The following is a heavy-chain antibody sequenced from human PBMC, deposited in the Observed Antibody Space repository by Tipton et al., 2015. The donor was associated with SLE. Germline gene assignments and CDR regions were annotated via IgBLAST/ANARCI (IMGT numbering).Heavy chain of an antibody. CDR2: IFYDGST. D-gene: IGHD3-9*01. Sequence: TLSLTCTVSGLSIHNFSSYWGWIRQPPGKGLGWIASIFYDGSTHYNPSLKSRLTISLDTSKNQFSLQLTSVTAADTAFYYCATSFIYTDWGAFHIWGQGTMVTVSS. V-gene: IGHV4-39*07. CDR1: GLSIHNFSSY. CDR3: ATSFIYTDWGAFHI. J-gene: IGHJ3*02.